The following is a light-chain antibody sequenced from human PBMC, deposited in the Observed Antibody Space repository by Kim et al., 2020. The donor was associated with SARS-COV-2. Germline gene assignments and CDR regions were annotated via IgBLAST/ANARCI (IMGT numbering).Light chain of an antibody. CDR1: QDISHY. Sequence: ESVGERVTITCRVSQDISHYLVWFQQKPEQAPKHLIYAASALHSAVPPRFRGSGAGTDFTLTISSLQPEDVATYYCQRYNSDPCTFGQGTKVDIK. V-gene: IGKV1-27*01. CDR3: QRYNSDPCT. J-gene: IGKJ1*01. CDR2: AAS.